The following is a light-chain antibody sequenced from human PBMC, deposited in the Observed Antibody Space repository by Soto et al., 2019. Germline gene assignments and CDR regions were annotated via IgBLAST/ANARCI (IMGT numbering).Light chain of an antibody. J-gene: IGKJ2*02. CDR2: GAS. CDR3: HQYGSSPRT. CDR1: QSVTVSF. Sequence: EIVLTQSPGTLSLSPGERVTLSCRASQSVTVSFLAWYQQKPGQAPRLLIYGASSRATGIPDRFSGSGSGTGFTLTINRLEPEDFAVYYCHQYGSSPRTFGQGTKLEIK. V-gene: IGKV3-20*01.